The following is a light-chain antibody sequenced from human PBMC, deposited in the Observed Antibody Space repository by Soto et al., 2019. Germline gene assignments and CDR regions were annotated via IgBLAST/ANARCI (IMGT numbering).Light chain of an antibody. CDR1: QSVSSY. V-gene: IGKV3-11*01. CDR2: DAS. CDR3: QQRSNWPLLT. J-gene: IGKJ5*01. Sequence: EIVLTQSPATLSLSPRERATLSCRASQSVSSYLAWYQQKPGQAPRLLIYDASNRATSIPARFSGSGSGTDFALTISSLEAEDFAVYYCQQRSNWPLLTFRQGTRLEIK.